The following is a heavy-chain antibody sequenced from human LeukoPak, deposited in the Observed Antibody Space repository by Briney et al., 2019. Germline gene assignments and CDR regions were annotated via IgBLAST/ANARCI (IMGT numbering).Heavy chain of an antibody. J-gene: IGHJ6*03. CDR2: IYTSGST. V-gene: IGHV4-4*07. D-gene: IGHD3-22*01. Sequence: SETLSLTCTVSGGSISSYYWSWIRQPAGKGLEWIGRIYTSGSTNYNPSLKSRVTMSVDTSKNQFSLKLSSVTAADTAVYYCAREAYYYDSSGYYPNYYYYMDVWGKGTTVTVSS. CDR3: AREAYYYDSSGYYPNYYYYMDV. CDR1: GGSISSYY.